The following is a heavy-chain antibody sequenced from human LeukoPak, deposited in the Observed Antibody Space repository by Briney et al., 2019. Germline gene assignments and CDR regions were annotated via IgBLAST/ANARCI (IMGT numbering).Heavy chain of an antibody. CDR2: IYYSGST. V-gene: IGHV4-30-4*08. CDR1: GGSLSSGDYY. Sequence: PSETLSLTCTASGGSLSSGDYYWSWIRQPPGKGLEWIGYIYYSGSTYYNPSLKSRVTISVDTSKNQFSLKLSSVTAADTAVYYCARVADLGYCSSTSCYTLKRHFDYWGQGTLVTVSS. CDR3: ARVADLGYCSSTSCYTLKRHFDY. J-gene: IGHJ4*02. D-gene: IGHD2-2*02.